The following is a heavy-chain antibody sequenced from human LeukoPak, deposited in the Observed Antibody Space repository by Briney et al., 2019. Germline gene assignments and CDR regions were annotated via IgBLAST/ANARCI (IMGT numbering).Heavy chain of an antibody. CDR2: MNPYTGKT. D-gene: IGHD6-25*01. CDR1: GYTFTNFD. Sequence: ASVKVSCKTSGYTFTNFDINWVRQATGQGLEWLGWMNPYTGKTGYAQKFQGRVTFTEDTSIRTAYMEVSSLTSEDTAVYYCARAPTPFYYDSSAYYSDFWGQGTLVTVSS. V-gene: IGHV1-8*03. J-gene: IGHJ4*02. CDR3: ARAPTPFYYDSSAYYSDF.